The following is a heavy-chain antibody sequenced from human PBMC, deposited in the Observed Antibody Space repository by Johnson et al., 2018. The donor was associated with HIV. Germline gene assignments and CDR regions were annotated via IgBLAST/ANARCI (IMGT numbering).Heavy chain of an antibody. Sequence: VQLVESGGGLVQPGGSLRLSCAASGFTFSSYGMHWVRQATGKGLESVSPIGTAGDTYYPGSVKGRFTISRENAKNSLYLQMNSLRAGDTAVYYCARESPGYAFDIWGQGTMVTVSS. J-gene: IGHJ3*02. V-gene: IGHV3-13*01. CDR1: GFTFSSYG. CDR2: IGTAGDT. D-gene: IGHD1-1*01. CDR3: ARESPGYAFDI.